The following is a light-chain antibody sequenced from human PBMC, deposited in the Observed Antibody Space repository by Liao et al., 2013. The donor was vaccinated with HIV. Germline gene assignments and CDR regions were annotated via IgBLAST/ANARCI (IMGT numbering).Light chain of an antibody. Sequence: SYELTQPPSVSVAPGKTATITCGGNNIGSKNVHWYQQKPGQAPVLVIYDDSVRPSGIPERISGSNSGNTATLTISRVEAGDEADYYCQAWDSNTVVFGGGTKLTVL. CDR3: QAWDSNTVV. V-gene: IGLV3-21*01. CDR1: NIGSKN. CDR2: DDS. J-gene: IGLJ2*01.